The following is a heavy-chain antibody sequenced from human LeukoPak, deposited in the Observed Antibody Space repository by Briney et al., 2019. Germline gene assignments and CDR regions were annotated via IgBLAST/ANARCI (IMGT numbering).Heavy chain of an antibody. J-gene: IGHJ6*02. Sequence: GGSLRLSCAASGFTFSSYGMHWVRQAPGKGLEWVAVIWYDGSNKYYADSVKGRFTISRDNSKNTLYLQMNSLRAEDTAVYYCARSDYYGSGSYGRGMDIWGQGTTVTVSS. D-gene: IGHD3-10*01. CDR2: IWYDGSNK. CDR1: GFTFSSYG. V-gene: IGHV3-33*01. CDR3: ARSDYYGSGSYGRGMDI.